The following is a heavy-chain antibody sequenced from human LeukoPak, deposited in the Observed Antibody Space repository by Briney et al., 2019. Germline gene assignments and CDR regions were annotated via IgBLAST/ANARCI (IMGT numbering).Heavy chain of an antibody. CDR2: IRYDGSNE. V-gene: IGHV3-30*02. Sequence: GGSLTLPCAASGFTFNNYAMGWVPQAPGKGLEGGAFIRYDGSNEDYADSVRGRFTIYRDNSKNTLYLQMNSLRAEDTAVYYCAKGPYCSGGTCYLNYYYMDVWGKGTTVTVCS. J-gene: IGHJ6*03. D-gene: IGHD2-15*01. CDR3: AKGPYCSGGTCYLNYYYMDV. CDR1: GFTFNNYA.